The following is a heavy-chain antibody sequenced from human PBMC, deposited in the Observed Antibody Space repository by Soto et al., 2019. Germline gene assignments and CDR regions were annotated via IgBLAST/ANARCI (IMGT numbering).Heavy chain of an antibody. CDR2: ISSSGSTI. D-gene: IGHD6-13*01. Sequence: QVQLVESGGGLVKPGGSLRLSCAASGFTFSDYYMSWIRQAPGKGLVWVSYISSSGSTIYYADSVKGRFTISRDNAKNSRYLQRNSLRAEDTAVYYCARDRKMLAAAGTNLFDYWGEGTLVTVSS. CDR1: GFTFSDYY. J-gene: IGHJ4*02. CDR3: ARDRKMLAAAGTNLFDY. V-gene: IGHV3-11*01.